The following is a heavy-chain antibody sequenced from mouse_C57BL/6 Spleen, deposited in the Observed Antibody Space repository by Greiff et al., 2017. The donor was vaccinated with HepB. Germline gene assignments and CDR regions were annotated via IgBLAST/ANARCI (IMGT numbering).Heavy chain of an antibody. V-gene: IGHV1-26*01. CDR2: INPNNGGT. J-gene: IGHJ2*01. CDR3: ALDYGSSFDY. CDR1: GYTFTDYY. Sequence: VQLQQSGPELVKPGASVKISCKASGYTFTDYYMNWVKQSHGKSLEWIGDINPNNGGTSYNQKFKGKATLTVDKSSSTAYMELRSLTSEDSAVYYCALDYGSSFDYWGQGTTLTVSS. D-gene: IGHD1-1*01.